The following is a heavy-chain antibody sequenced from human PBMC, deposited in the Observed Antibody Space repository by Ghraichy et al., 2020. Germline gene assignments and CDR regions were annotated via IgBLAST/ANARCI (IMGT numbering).Heavy chain of an antibody. CDR1: GGSISSSSYY. CDR2: IYYSGST. Sequence: SETLSLTCTVSGGSISSSSYYWGWIRQPPGKGLEWIGSIYYSGSTYYNPSLKSRVTISVDTSKNQFSLKLSSVTAADTAVYYCARHGSSGQEGWYFDLWGRGTLVTVSS. D-gene: IGHD6-6*01. J-gene: IGHJ2*01. CDR3: ARHGSSGQEGWYFDL. V-gene: IGHV4-39*01.